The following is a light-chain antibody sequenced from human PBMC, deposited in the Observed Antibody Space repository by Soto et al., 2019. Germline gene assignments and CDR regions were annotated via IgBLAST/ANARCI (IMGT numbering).Light chain of an antibody. CDR1: QAITNY. V-gene: IGKV1-39*01. J-gene: IGKJ3*01. Sequence: DIQMTQSPSSLSASVGDRVTISCRASQAITNYLNWYQQKPGKAPKFLIYTSSNLQGGVPSRFSGSGSGTDFTLTNTSLQPEHFATYFCQHSFIIPPVFGPRTKVDV. CDR2: TSS. CDR3: QHSFIIPPV.